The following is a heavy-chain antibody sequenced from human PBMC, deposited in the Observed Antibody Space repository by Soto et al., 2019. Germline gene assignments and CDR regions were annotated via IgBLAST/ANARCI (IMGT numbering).Heavy chain of an antibody. J-gene: IGHJ4*02. CDR3: ARARMYSGAHHDY. CDR2: ITPYNGNA. V-gene: IGHV1-18*04. Sequence: QVQLVQSGAEVGNPGASVKVSCKASGYTFSNFGINWVRQAPGQGLEWLGWITPYNGNANYAQKHQDRLTITTDTSTNTAYLQLRSLRSDDTAVYFCARARMYSGAHHDYWGQGTMVTVSS. CDR1: GYTFSNFG. D-gene: IGHD1-26*01.